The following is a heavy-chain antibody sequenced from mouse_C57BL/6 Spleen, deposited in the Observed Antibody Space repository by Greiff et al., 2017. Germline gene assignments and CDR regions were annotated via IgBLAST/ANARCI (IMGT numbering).Heavy chain of an antibody. J-gene: IGHJ4*01. Sequence: VQLVESGPGLVQPSQSLSITCTVSGFSLTSYGVHWVRQSPGKGLEWLGVIWRGGSTDYNAAFMSRLSITKDNSKSQVFFKMNSLQADDTAIYYCANNIGGTVVADAMDYWGQGTSVTVSS. D-gene: IGHD1-1*01. CDR1: GFSLTSYG. V-gene: IGHV2-5*01. CDR3: ANNIGGTVVADAMDY. CDR2: IWRGGST.